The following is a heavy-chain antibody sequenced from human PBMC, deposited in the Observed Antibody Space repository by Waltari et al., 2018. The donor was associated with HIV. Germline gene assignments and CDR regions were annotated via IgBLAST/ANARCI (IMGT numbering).Heavy chain of an antibody. J-gene: IGHJ4*02. CDR3: ARGEQLWPDFDY. D-gene: IGHD6-6*01. Sequence: QVQLQQWGAGLLKPSETLSLTCAVYGGSFRGYYWSWIRQPPGKGLEWIGEINHSGSTNYNPSLKSRVTISVDTSKNQFSLKLSSVTAADTAVYYCARGEQLWPDFDYWGQGTLVTVSS. CDR2: INHSGST. CDR1: GGSFRGYY. V-gene: IGHV4-34*01.